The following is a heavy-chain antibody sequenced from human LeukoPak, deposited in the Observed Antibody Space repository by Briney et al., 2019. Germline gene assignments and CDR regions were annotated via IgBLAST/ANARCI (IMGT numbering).Heavy chain of an antibody. J-gene: IGHJ5*02. D-gene: IGHD4-17*01. V-gene: IGHV4-61*02. CDR2: IYTSGST. CDR3: ARGAMTTVSP. CDR1: GGSISSGGYS. Sequence: SQTLSLTCAVSGGSISSGGYSWSWIRQPAGKGLEWIGRIYTSGSTNYNPSLKSRVTMSVDTSKNQFSLKLSSVTAADTAVYYCARGAMTTVSPWGQGTLVTVSS.